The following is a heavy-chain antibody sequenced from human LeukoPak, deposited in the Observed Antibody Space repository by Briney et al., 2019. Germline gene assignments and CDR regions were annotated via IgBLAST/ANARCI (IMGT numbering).Heavy chain of an antibody. D-gene: IGHD6-13*01. CDR2: IYYSGST. V-gene: IGHV4-59*01. CDR3: ARVGIAAAGIYFQH. Sequence: PSETLSLTCTVSGGSISSYYWSWIRQPPGKGLEWIGCIYYSGSTNYNPSLKSRVTISVDTSKNQFSLKLSSVTAADTAVYYCARVGIAAAGIYFQHWGQGTLVTVSS. J-gene: IGHJ1*01. CDR1: GGSISSYY.